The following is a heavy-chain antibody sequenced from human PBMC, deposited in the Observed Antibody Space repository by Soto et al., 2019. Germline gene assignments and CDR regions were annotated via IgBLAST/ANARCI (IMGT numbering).Heavy chain of an antibody. J-gene: IGHJ5*02. CDR3: ARGILTGGRWLDP. D-gene: IGHD3-9*01. CDR1: GFTFSNYA. CDR2: IWYDGSNK. V-gene: IGHV3-33*01. Sequence: QVQVVESGGGVVQPGRSLRLSCAASGFTFSNYAMHWVRQAPGKGLEWVVIIWYDGSNKYYADSVKGRFTVSRDNSKNTVYLQMNSLRAEDTAVYYCARGILTGGRWLDPWGQGTLVTISS.